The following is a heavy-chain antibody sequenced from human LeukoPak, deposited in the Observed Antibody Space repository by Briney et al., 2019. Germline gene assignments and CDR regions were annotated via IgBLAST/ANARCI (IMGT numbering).Heavy chain of an antibody. D-gene: IGHD4-17*01. J-gene: IGHJ5*02. CDR3: SKGATVKGVTPNKFRP. Sequence: ASVKVSCKASGYTFTGYYMHWVRQAPGQGLEWMGWINPNSGGTNYAQKFQGRVTMTRDTSISTAYMELSRLRSDDTAAYYWSKGATVKGVTPNKFRPWGQGTLVTVSS. CDR1: GYTFTGYY. V-gene: IGHV1-2*02. CDR2: INPNSGGT.